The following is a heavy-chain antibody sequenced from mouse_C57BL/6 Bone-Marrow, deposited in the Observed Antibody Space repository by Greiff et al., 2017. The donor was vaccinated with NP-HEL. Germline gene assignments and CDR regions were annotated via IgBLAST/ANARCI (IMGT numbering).Heavy chain of an antibody. Sequence: DVQLVESGGDLVKPGGSLKLSCAASGFTFSSYGMSWVRQTPDKRLEWVATISSGGSYTYYPDSVKGRFTISRDNAKKTLYLQMSSLKSEDTAMYYCARHSLLRFLFAYWGQGTLVTVSA. CDR2: ISSGGSYT. D-gene: IGHD1-2*01. V-gene: IGHV5-6*01. CDR1: GFTFSSYG. CDR3: ARHSLLRFLFAY. J-gene: IGHJ3*01.